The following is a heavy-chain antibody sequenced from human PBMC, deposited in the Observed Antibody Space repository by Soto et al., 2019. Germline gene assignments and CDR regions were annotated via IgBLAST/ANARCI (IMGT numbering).Heavy chain of an antibody. Sequence: GGSLRLSCAASGFTFSSYSMNWVRQAPGKGLEWVSYISSSSSTIYYADSVKGRFTISRDNAKNSLYLQMNSLRAEDTAVYYCAREVITEFYYFDYWGQGTLVTVSS. V-gene: IGHV3-48*01. CDR1: GFTFSSYS. D-gene: IGHD2-21*01. CDR2: ISSSSSTI. J-gene: IGHJ4*02. CDR3: AREVITEFYYFDY.